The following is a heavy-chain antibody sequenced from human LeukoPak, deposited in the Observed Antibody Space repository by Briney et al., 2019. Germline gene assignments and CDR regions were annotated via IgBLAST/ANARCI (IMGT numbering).Heavy chain of an antibody. J-gene: IGHJ4*02. CDR2: IYPGDSDT. Sequence: GGSLKISCKGSGYNFNNQWIGWVRQMPGKGLECMGIIYPGDSDTRYSPSFQGQVTMSADKSISTAYLQWSSLKASDTAIYFCARLYTTGWYNFDYWGQGTLVTVSS. CDR1: GYNFNNQW. CDR3: ARLYTTGWYNFDY. V-gene: IGHV5-51*01. D-gene: IGHD6-19*01.